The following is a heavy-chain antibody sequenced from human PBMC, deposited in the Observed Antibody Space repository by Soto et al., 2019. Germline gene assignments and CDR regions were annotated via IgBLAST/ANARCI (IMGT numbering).Heavy chain of an antibody. CDR1: GFTFSSYA. CDR2: ISYDGSNK. D-gene: IGHD2-2*01. J-gene: IGHJ4*02. V-gene: IGHV3-30-3*01. Sequence: QVQLVESGGGVVQPGRSLRLSCAASGFTFSSYAMNWVRQAPGKGLEWVALISYDGSNKYYSDSVKGRFTISRDSSNNTLYVQMTSLSAADTAVYYCGRCSSTSCHLGSDYWGQGTLVTVSS. CDR3: GRCSSTSCHLGSDY.